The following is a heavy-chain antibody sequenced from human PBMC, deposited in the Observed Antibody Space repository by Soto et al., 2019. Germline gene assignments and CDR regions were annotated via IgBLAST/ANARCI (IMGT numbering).Heavy chain of an antibody. J-gene: IGHJ4*02. CDR1: GFTFSSYA. V-gene: IGHV3-23*01. CDR2: ITGSGDST. Sequence: GSLRLSCAASGFTFSSYAMSWVRQAPGKGLEWVSAITGSGDSTYYADSVKGRFTASRDNSKNTLYLQMNSLRAEDTAVYYCAKVFVFTIREGFDYWGLGTLVTVSS. D-gene: IGHD3-3*01. CDR3: AKVFVFTIREGFDY.